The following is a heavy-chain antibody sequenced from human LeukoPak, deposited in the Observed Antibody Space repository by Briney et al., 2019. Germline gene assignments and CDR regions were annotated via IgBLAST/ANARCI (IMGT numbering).Heavy chain of an antibody. CDR3: ARSVGYQLLYGMDV. Sequence: ASVKVSCKASGYTFNSYDINWVRHGQGLEWMGWMNPNSGNTDYAQKFQGRVTMTRNTSISTAYMELSSLRSEDTAVYYCARSVGYQLLYGMDVWGQGTTVTVSS. CDR1: GYTFNSYD. CDR2: MNPNSGNT. D-gene: IGHD2-2*01. V-gene: IGHV1-8*01. J-gene: IGHJ6*02.